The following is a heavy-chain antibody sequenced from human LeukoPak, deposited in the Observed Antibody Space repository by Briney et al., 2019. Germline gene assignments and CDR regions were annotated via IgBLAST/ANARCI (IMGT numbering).Heavy chain of an antibody. D-gene: IGHD3-10*01. CDR3: ARHGAGDYGSGSYL. V-gene: IGHV4-59*08. Sequence: SETLSLTCTVPDGYLSSYYWSWIRQPPGKGLEWIGYIYYSGSTNYNPSLKSRVTISVDTSKNQFSLKLSSVTAADTAVYYCARHGAGDYGSGSYLWGQGTLVTVSS. CDR2: IYYSGST. CDR1: DGYLSSYY. J-gene: IGHJ4*02.